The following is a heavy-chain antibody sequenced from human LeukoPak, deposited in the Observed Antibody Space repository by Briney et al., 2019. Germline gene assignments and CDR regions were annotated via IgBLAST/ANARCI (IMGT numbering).Heavy chain of an antibody. J-gene: IGHJ4*02. Sequence: GGSLRLSCAASGFTFSSYWMSWVRQAPGKGLEWVANIKQDGSEKFYVDSVKGRFTISRDNAKNSVYLQLNSLRAEDTAVYYGGRNCQKVGPKKDYGGRGPRVTFSS. V-gene: IGHV3-7*01. D-gene: IGHD1-1*01. CDR2: IKQDGSEK. CDR1: GFTFSSYW. CDR3: GRNCQKVGPKKDY.